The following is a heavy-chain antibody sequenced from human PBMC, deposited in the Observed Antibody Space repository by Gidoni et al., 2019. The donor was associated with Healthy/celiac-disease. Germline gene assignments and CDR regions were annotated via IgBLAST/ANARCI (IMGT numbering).Heavy chain of an antibody. CDR1: GGTFSSYA. V-gene: IGHV1-69*06. D-gene: IGHD3-22*01. Sequence: QVQLVQSGAEVKKPGSSVKVSCKASGGTFSSYAISWVRQAPGQGLEWMGGIIPIFGTANYAQKFQGRVTITADKSTSTAYMELSSLRSEDTAVYYCARGTERYDSSGYYRSDFDYWGQGTLVTVSS. CDR3: ARGTERYDSSGYYRSDFDY. J-gene: IGHJ4*02. CDR2: IIPIFGTA.